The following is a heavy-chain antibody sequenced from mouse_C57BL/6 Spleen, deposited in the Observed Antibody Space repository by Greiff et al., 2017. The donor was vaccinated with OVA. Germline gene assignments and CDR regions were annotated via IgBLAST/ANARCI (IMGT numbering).Heavy chain of an antibody. Sequence: EVKLVESGGGLVKPGGSLKLSCAASGFTFSDYGMHWVRQAPEKGLEWVAYISSGSSTIYYADTVKGRFTISRDNAKNTLFLQMTSLRSEDTAMYYCARGDYYGYFDDWGQGTTLTVSS. J-gene: IGHJ2*01. CDR2: ISSGSSTI. V-gene: IGHV5-17*01. CDR1: GFTFSDYG. CDR3: ARGDYYGYFDD. D-gene: IGHD1-1*01.